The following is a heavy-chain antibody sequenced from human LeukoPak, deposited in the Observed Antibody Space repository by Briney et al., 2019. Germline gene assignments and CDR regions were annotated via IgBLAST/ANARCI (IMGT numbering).Heavy chain of an antibody. CDR1: GGSFSGYY. CDR3: AREQGITIFGVVIYITNWFDP. D-gene: IGHD3-3*01. J-gene: IGHJ5*02. CDR2: INHSGST. Sequence: SETLSLTCAVYGGSFSGYYWSWIRQPPGKGLEWIGEINHSGSTSYNPSLKSRVTISVDTSKNQFSLKLSSVTAADTAVYYCAREQGITIFGVVIYITNWFDPWGQGTLVTVSS. V-gene: IGHV4-34*01.